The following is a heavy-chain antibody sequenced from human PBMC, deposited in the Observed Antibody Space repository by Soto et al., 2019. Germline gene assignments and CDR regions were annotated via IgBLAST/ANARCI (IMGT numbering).Heavy chain of an antibody. CDR3: ARDHYYDSSGYYSYFDY. CDR1: GYTFTSYG. Sequence: ASVKVSCKASGYTFTSYGISWVRQAPGQGLEWMGWISAYNGNTNYAQKLQGRVTMTTDTSTSTAYMELRSLRSDDTAVYYCARDHYYDSSGYYSYFDYWGQGTLVTVSS. CDR2: ISAYNGNT. J-gene: IGHJ4*02. V-gene: IGHV1-18*01. D-gene: IGHD3-22*01.